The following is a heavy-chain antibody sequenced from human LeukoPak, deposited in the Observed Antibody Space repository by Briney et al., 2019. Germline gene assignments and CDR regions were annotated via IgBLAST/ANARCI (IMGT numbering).Heavy chain of an antibody. V-gene: IGHV3-21*01. CDR3: ASDLAYCGGDCYSLGDAFNI. CDR1: GFTFSSYW. D-gene: IGHD2-21*02. Sequence: GGSLRLSCAASGFTFSSYWMSWVRQAPGKGLEWVSSISSSSSYIYYAESMKGRFTISRDNAKNSLYLQMNSLRAEDTAVYYCASDLAYCGGDCYSLGDAFNIWGQGTMVTVSS. CDR2: ISSSSSYI. J-gene: IGHJ3*02.